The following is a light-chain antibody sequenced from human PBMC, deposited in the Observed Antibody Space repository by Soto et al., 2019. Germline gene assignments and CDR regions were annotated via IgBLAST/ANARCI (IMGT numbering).Light chain of an antibody. Sequence: DIQMTQSPSTLSASVGDRVTIACRASQSISTWLAWYQQKPGKAPKLLIYKASSLESGVPSRFSGSGSGTEFTLTISSLQPDDFATYYCQQYNSYPYTFGQGTKLEIK. CDR3: QQYNSYPYT. J-gene: IGKJ2*01. CDR1: QSISTW. V-gene: IGKV1-5*03. CDR2: KAS.